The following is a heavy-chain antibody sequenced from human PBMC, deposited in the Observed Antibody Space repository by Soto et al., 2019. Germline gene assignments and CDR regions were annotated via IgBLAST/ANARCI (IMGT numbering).Heavy chain of an antibody. V-gene: IGHV3-23*01. CDR2: ISGSGGTK. Sequence: GGSLRLSCAASGFTFSSYAMSWVRQAPGKGLEWVSAISGSGGTKYYADSVKGRFTISRDNSKNTLYLQMNSLKAEDTAVYYCAKDTAIERPYYYYGMDVWGQGTTVTVSS. J-gene: IGHJ6*02. D-gene: IGHD5-18*01. CDR1: GFTFSSYA. CDR3: AKDTAIERPYYYYGMDV.